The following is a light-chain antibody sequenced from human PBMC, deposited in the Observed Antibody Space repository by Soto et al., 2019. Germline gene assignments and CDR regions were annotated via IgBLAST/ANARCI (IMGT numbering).Light chain of an antibody. CDR3: CSYTSSNTVV. V-gene: IGLV2-14*01. J-gene: IGLJ3*02. CDR1: SGDIGAYKY. CDR2: EVN. Sequence: QSALTQPASVSGSPGQSITISCTGTSGDIGAYKYVAWYQQQSGQAPKLMTYEVNNRPSGVSNRFSGSKSGNTASLTIAGLQAEDEADYYCCSYTSSNTVVFGGGTKVTVL.